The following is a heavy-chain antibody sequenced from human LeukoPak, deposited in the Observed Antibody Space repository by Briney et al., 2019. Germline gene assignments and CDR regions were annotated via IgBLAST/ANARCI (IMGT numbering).Heavy chain of an antibody. D-gene: IGHD1-26*01. Sequence: GASVKVSCKASGYTFTSYGISWVRQAPGQGLEWMGWISAYNGNTNYAQKLQGRVTMTTDTSTSTAYMELRSLRSDDTAVYYCAGSSAYSGSTDAFDIWGQGTMVTVSS. CDR3: AGSSAYSGSTDAFDI. V-gene: IGHV1-18*01. CDR2: ISAYNGNT. CDR1: GYTFTSYG. J-gene: IGHJ3*02.